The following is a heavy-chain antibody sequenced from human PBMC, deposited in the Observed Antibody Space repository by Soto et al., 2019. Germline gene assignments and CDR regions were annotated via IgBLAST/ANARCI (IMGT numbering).Heavy chain of an antibody. D-gene: IGHD4-17*01. Sequence: EVQLVESGGGLVQPGGSLRLSCAASGFTVSSNYMSWVRQAPGKGLEWVSVIYSGGSTYYADSVKSRFTISRDNSKNTLYLQMNSLRAEDTAVYYCARVEGYGDYGLDYWGQGTLVTVCS. CDR1: GFTVSSNY. CDR2: IYSGGST. V-gene: IGHV3-66*01. CDR3: ARVEGYGDYGLDY. J-gene: IGHJ4*02.